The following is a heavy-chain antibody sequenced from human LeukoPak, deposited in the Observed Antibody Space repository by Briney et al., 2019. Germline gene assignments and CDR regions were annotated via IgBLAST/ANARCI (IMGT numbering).Heavy chain of an antibody. J-gene: IGHJ4*02. CDR1: GYTFTIYG. D-gene: IGHD3-22*01. V-gene: IGHV1-2*02. CDR2: INPNSGGT. Sequence: ASVKVSCKASGYTFTIYGISWVRQAPGQGLEWMGWINPNSGGTNYAQKFQGRVTMTRDTSISTAYMELSRLRSDDTAVYYCARDRQPIYSSGYYGYWGQGTLVTVSS. CDR3: ARDRQPIYSSGYYGY.